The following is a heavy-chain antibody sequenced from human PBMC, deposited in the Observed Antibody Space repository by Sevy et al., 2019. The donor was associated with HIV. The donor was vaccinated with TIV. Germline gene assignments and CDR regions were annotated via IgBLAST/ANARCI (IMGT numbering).Heavy chain of an antibody. CDR3: ANRRPGVDTYMDV. Sequence: GGFLRLSCAASGFTFSSYGMHWVRQAPGKGLEWVAVISYDGSNKYYADSVKGRFTISRDNSKNTLYLQMNSLRAEDTAVYYCANRRPGVDTYMDVWGKGTTVTVSS. CDR1: GFTFSSYG. D-gene: IGHD6-6*01. CDR2: ISYDGSNK. J-gene: IGHJ6*03. V-gene: IGHV3-30*18.